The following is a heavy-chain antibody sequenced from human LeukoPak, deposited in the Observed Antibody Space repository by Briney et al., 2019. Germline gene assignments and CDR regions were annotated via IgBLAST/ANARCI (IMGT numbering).Heavy chain of an antibody. CDR2: IYPGDSDT. J-gene: IGHJ4*02. Sequence: GESLKISCKGSGYSFTSYWIGWVRQMPGKGLEWMGIIYPGDSDTRYSPSFQGQVTISVDKSISTAYPQWSSLKASDTAMYCCARHIRVSGSYYVDYWGQGTLVTVSS. D-gene: IGHD3-10*01. CDR1: GYSFTSYW. CDR3: ARHIRVSGSYYVDY. V-gene: IGHV5-51*01.